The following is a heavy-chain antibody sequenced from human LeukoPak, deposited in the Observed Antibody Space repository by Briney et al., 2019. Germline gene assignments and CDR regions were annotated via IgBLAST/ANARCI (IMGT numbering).Heavy chain of an antibody. V-gene: IGHV1-69*13. CDR3: ANFGNSYGFNY. D-gene: IGHD5-18*01. CDR2: IIPIFGTA. CDR1: GGTFSSYA. Sequence: ASVNVSFKASGGTFSSYAISWVRQAPGQGLEWMGGIIPIFGTANYAQKFQGRVTITADESTSTAYMELSSLRSEDTAVYYCANFGNSYGFNYWGQGTLVTVSS. J-gene: IGHJ4*02.